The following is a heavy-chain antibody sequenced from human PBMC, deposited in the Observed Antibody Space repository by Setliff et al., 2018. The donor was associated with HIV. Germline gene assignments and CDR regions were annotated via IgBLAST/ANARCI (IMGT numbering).Heavy chain of an antibody. V-gene: IGHV1-8*02. J-gene: IGHJ6*03. Sequence: VASVKVSCKASGYTFNNYDIHWVRQATGEGLEWMGWMNPKTGNTGYAQKFQDRVTLTRNTSISIAYMELSGLTSEDTAVYYCARALAGGPYYDFWSGSYRDQYNYMDVWGKGTKVTVSS. CDR2: MNPKTGNT. CDR1: GYTFNNYD. CDR3: ARALAGGPYYDFWSGSYRDQYNYMDV. D-gene: IGHD3-3*01.